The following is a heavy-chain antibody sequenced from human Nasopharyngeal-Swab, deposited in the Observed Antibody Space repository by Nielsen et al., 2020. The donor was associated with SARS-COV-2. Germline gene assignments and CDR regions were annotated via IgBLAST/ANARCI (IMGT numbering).Heavy chain of an antibody. J-gene: IGHJ6*02. V-gene: IGHV3-53*01. CDR2: IYSGGST. CDR3: ARDPSYDSSGFRV. Sequence: VRQAPGKGPEWVSVIYSGGSTYSADSMKGRVTISRDNSKNTLYLQMNSLRAEDTAVYYCARDPSYDSSGFRVWGQGTTVTVSS. D-gene: IGHD3-22*01.